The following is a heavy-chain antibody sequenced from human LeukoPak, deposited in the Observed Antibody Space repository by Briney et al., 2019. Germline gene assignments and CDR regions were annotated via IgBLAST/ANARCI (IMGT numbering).Heavy chain of an antibody. CDR1: GFTVSSYA. Sequence: GSLRLCCAAAGFTVSSYAMSWVRQAPGKGREGVSAIGYSAGDTYYADSVKGRFTPSRDNSMNTPYLQMTSLRADDTALYYRAKDDDGHQHGVDHWGQGTLVTVCS. V-gene: IGHV3-23*01. CDR2: IGYSAGDT. CDR3: AKDDDGHQHGVDH. D-gene: IGHD2-2*01. J-gene: IGHJ4*02.